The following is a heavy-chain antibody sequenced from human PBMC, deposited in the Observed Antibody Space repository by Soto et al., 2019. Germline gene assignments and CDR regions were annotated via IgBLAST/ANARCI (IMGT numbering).Heavy chain of an antibody. Sequence: EVQLVESGGGLVKPGGSLRLSCAASGFTFSNYNMNWVRQAPGKGLEWVSSISSSSSCRYYADSVKGRFTISRDNAKNSLYLQMTSLRAEDTAVFYCARKGYGDYGPMDVWGQGTTVTVSS. CDR2: ISSSSSCR. J-gene: IGHJ6*02. CDR1: GFTFSNYN. V-gene: IGHV3-21*01. CDR3: ARKGYGDYGPMDV. D-gene: IGHD4-17*01.